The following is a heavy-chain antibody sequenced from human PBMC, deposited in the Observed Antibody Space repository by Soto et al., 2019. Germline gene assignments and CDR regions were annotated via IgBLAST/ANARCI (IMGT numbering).Heavy chain of an antibody. Sequence: GDSVQVSCKASGYTFTGYYMHWVRQAPGQGLEWMGWINPNSGGTNYAQKFQGRVTMTRDTSISTAYMELSRLRSDDTAVYYCAIELVPAAILEPGRDVWGPGTTVTVSS. CDR3: AIELVPAAILEPGRDV. CDR1: GYTFTGYY. D-gene: IGHD2-2*02. V-gene: IGHV1-2*02. J-gene: IGHJ6*02. CDR2: INPNSGGT.